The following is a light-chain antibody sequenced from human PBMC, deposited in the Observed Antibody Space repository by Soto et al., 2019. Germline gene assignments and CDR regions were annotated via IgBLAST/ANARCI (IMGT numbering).Light chain of an antibody. CDR3: GTWDSSLSAVV. J-gene: IGLJ2*01. CDR2: ENN. V-gene: IGLV1-51*02. CDR1: SSNIGNNY. Sequence: QAVLTQPPSVSAAPGQKVTISCSGSSSNIGNNYVSWYQQPPGTAPKLLIYENNKRPSGIPDRFSGSKSGTSATLGITGLQTGDEADYYCGTWDSSLSAVVFGGGTKVTVL.